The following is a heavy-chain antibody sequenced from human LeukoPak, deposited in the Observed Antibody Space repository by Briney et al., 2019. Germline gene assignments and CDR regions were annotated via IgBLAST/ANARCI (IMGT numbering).Heavy chain of an antibody. J-gene: IGHJ5*02. CDR2: INHSGST. Sequence: SETLPLTCAVYGGSFSGYYWSWIRQPPGKGLEWVGEINHSGSTNYNASPKSRVTISVDTSKNQFSLKLSSVTAADTAVYYCARGGWYYYGSGVHNWFDPWGQGALVTVSS. CDR1: GGSFSGYY. D-gene: IGHD3-10*01. CDR3: ARGGWYYYGSGVHNWFDP. V-gene: IGHV4-34*01.